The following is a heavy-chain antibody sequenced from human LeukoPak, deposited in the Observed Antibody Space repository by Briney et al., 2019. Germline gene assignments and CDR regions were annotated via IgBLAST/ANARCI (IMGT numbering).Heavy chain of an antibody. D-gene: IGHD3-22*01. V-gene: IGHV3-53*01. CDR1: GFTVSSNY. J-gene: IGHJ4*02. CDR2: IYSGGST. Sequence: GGSLRLSCAASGFTVSSNYMSWVRQAPGKGLEWVSVIYSGGSTYYADSVKGRFTISRDNSKNTLYLKMNSLRAEDTAVYYCAKDGYYDSSGYYYSDYWGQGTLVTVSS. CDR3: AKDGYYDSSGYYYSDY.